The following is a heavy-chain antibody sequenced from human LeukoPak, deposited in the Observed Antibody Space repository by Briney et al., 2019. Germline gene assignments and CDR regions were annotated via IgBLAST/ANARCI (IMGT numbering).Heavy chain of an antibody. V-gene: IGHV1-24*01. Sequence: ASVKVSCKVSGYTLTELSMHWVRQAPGKGLEWMGGFDPEDGETIYAQKFQGRVTMTEDTSTDTAYMEPSSLRSEDTAVYYCATDRPLGGYKIDAFDIWGQGTMVTVSS. J-gene: IGHJ3*02. CDR3: ATDRPLGGYKIDAFDI. CDR1: GYTLTELS. CDR2: FDPEDGET. D-gene: IGHD3-10*01.